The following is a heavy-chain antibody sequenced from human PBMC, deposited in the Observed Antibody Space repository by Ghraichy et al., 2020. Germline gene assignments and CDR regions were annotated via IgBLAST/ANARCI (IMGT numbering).Heavy chain of an antibody. V-gene: IGHV3-7*01. CDR2: IKPDGGEK. D-gene: IGHD3-3*01. CDR3: ARDGVWSSDY. Sequence: GGSLRLSCVASGFTFNSHWMNWVRQAPGKGLEWVAIIKPDGGEKYYVDSVKGRFTISRDNVKNSLYLQMNSLRVEDTAVYYCARDGVWSSDYWGQGTLVTVSS. CDR1: GFTFNSHW. J-gene: IGHJ4*02.